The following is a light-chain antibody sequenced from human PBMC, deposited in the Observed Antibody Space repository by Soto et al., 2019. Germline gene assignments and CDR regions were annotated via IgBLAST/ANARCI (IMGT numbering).Light chain of an antibody. V-gene: IGKV1-9*01. CDR3: QQLNTFPPFFT. CDR2: GAS. J-gene: IGKJ3*01. Sequence: DIQLTQSPSFLSASVGDRATITCRASQGIRSYLAWYQQRPGKAPELLIYGASTLRPGGASRFSGSGSGTEFTLTISSLQPEDFATYFCQQLNTFPPFFTFGPGTKVDIK. CDR1: QGIRSY.